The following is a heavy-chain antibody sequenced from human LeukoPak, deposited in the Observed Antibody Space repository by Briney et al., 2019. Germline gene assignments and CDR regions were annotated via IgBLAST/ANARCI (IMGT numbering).Heavy chain of an antibody. CDR2: INAGNADT. J-gene: IGHJ4*02. D-gene: IGHD2-15*01. V-gene: IGHV1-3*01. CDR1: GYTFTNYA. Sequence: GASVKVSCKASGYTFTNYAIHWVRQAPGRSLEWMGWINAGNADTRYSQEFQGRVTITRDTSISTAYMELSRLRSDDTAVYYCARDGVAQPSDYWGQGTLVTVSS. CDR3: ARDGVAQPSDY.